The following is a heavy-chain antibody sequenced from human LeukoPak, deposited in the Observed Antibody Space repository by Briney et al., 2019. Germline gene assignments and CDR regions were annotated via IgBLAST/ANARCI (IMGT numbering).Heavy chain of an antibody. D-gene: IGHD5-24*01. V-gene: IGHV3-11*04. CDR1: GFTLSDYY. CDR2: ISSSGSTI. Sequence: PGGSLRLSCAASGFTLSDYYMSWIRQAPGKGLEWVSYISSSGSTIYYADSVKGRFTISRDNAKNSLYLQMNSLRAEDTAVYYCARDTSGYRLSTGFDYWGQGTLVTVSS. J-gene: IGHJ4*02. CDR3: ARDTSGYRLSTGFDY.